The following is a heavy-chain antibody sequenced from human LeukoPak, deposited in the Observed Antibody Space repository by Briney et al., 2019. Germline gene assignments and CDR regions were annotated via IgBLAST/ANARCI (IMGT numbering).Heavy chain of an antibody. V-gene: IGHV1-2*02. CDR3: ARVVISSDAFDI. CDR2: INPNGGGT. J-gene: IGHJ3*02. D-gene: IGHD3-22*01. Sequence: GASVKVSCKASGYTFTGYYLHWVRQAPGQGLEWMGWINPNGGGTNYEQKFQGRVTMTRDTSISTAYMELSRLRSDDTAVYYCARVVISSDAFDICGQGKMGTASS. CDR1: GYTFTGYY.